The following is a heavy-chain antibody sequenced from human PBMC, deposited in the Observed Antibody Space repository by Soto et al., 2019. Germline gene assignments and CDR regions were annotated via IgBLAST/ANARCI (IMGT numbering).Heavy chain of an antibody. CDR1: GYTFTSYG. D-gene: IGHD3-3*01. Sequence: QIQLMQSGAEVKKPGASVKVSCKASGYTFTSYGIHWVRQAPGQRLEWTGWINAGNGNTKYSEKLQGRGTTTSDTSASTAYLELSSLKSEDTAVYFCSRDPEDKSAYYHHYYYGMDVWGQGTTVSVSS. CDR3: SRDPEDKSAYYHHYYYGMDV. CDR2: INAGNGNT. J-gene: IGHJ6*02. V-gene: IGHV1-3*01.